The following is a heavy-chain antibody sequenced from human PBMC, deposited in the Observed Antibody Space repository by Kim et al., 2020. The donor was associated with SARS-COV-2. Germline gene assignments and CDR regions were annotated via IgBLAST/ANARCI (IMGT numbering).Heavy chain of an antibody. Sequence: GGSLRLSCAASGFTFSSYWMHWVRQAPGKGLVWVSRINSDGSSTSYADSVKGRFTISRDNAKNTLYLQMNSLRAEDTAVYYCAREARSYYDILTGYYNWFDPWGQGTLVTVSS. V-gene: IGHV3-74*01. D-gene: IGHD3-9*01. CDR3: AREARSYYDILTGYYNWFDP. CDR1: GFTFSSYW. CDR2: INSDGSST. J-gene: IGHJ5*02.